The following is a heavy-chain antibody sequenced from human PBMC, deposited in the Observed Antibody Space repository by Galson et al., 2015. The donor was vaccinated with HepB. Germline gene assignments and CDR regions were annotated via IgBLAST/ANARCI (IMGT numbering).Heavy chain of an antibody. Sequence: LSLTCTVSGGSITIGSYYWSWIRQPAGKGLEWIGRIYTSGNTDYNPSLKSRVTMSVDTSKNQFSLRLSSVTAADTAVYYCVRGSILRYFDCWGQGTLVTVSS. CDR3: VRGSILRYFDC. CDR1: GGSITIGSYY. CDR2: IYTSGNT. V-gene: IGHV4-61*02. J-gene: IGHJ4*02. D-gene: IGHD4-17*01.